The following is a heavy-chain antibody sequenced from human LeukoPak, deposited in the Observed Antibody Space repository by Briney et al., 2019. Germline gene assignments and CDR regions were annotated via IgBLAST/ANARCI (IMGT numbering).Heavy chain of an antibody. CDR3: ARSGSSRRDPAWFDP. D-gene: IGHD5-12*01. Sequence: ASMRVSCKASGDTFSTYRINWVRQAPGQGLEWMGRIIPSLGTAHYAPKFQGRVTFSADKSTTTAYMDLRSLRSDDTALYYCARSGSSRRDPAWFDPWGQGTLVTVSS. CDR1: GDTFSTYR. V-gene: IGHV1-69*08. J-gene: IGHJ5*02. CDR2: IIPSLGTA.